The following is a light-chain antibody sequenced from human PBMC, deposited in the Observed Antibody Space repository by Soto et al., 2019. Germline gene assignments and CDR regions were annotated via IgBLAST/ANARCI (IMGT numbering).Light chain of an antibody. CDR2: GAS. J-gene: IGKJ1*01. CDR3: QQYGRSPKT. Sequence: EIVLTQSPGTLSLSPGERATLSCRASQSGSSNYLAWYQQKPGQAPRLLIYGASSRATGIPDRFSGSGSGTDFTLTVSRLEPEDVAVYYCQQYGRSPKTFGQGTKVEIK. CDR1: QSGSSNY. V-gene: IGKV3-20*01.